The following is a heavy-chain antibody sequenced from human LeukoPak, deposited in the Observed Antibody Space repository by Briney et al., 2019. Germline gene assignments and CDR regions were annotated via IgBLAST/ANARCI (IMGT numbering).Heavy chain of an antibody. V-gene: IGHV3-30*18. CDR2: ISYDGSNK. D-gene: IGHD6-13*01. CDR3: AKDTYSSSWYGPYYYYGMDV. J-gene: IGHJ6*02. Sequence: GRSLRLSCAASGFTFSSYGMHWVRQAPGKGLEWVAVISYDGSNKYYADSVKGRFTISRDNSKNTLYLQMNSLRAEDTAVYYCAKDTYSSSWYGPYYYYGMDVWGQGTTVTVSS. CDR1: GFTFSSYG.